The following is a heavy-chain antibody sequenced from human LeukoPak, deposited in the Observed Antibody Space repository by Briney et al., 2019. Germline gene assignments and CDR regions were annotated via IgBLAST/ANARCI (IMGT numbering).Heavy chain of an antibody. CDR2: IKQDGSEK. CDR3: AREGIAAAGTYYYMDV. CDR1: GFTFSSYS. D-gene: IGHD6-13*01. V-gene: IGHV3-7*01. J-gene: IGHJ6*03. Sequence: PGGSLRLSCAASGFTFSSYSMSWVRQAPGKGLEWVANIKQDGSEKYYVDSVKGRFTISRDNAKNSLYLQMNSLRAEDTAVYYCAREGIAAAGTYYYMDVWGKGTTVTVSS.